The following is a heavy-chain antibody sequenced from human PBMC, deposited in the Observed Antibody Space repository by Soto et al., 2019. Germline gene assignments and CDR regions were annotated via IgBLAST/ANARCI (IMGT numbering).Heavy chain of an antibody. CDR1: GYTFTSYA. J-gene: IGHJ4*02. CDR3: AIGPGGPDGPGDY. V-gene: IGHV1-3*01. Sequence: QVQLVQSGAEVKKPGASVKVSCKASGYTFTSYAMHWVRQAPGQRLEWMGGINAGNGNTKYSQKFQGRVTITRDTSASTAYMELSSLRSEDTAVYYCAIGPGGPDGPGDYWGQGTLVTVSS. D-gene: IGHD2-15*01. CDR2: INAGNGNT.